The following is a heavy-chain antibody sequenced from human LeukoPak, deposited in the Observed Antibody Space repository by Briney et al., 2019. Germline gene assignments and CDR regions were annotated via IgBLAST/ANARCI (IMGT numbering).Heavy chain of an antibody. D-gene: IGHD6-13*01. Sequence: PGGSLRLSCAASGFTFDDYAMHWVRQAPGKGLEWVSGISWSSGSIGYADSVKGRFTISRDNAKNSLCLQMNSLRAEDTALYYCAKVAGRVYNSSLIDYWGQGTLVTVSS. V-gene: IGHV3-9*01. CDR3: AKVAGRVYNSSLIDY. J-gene: IGHJ4*02. CDR2: ISWSSGSI. CDR1: GFTFDDYA.